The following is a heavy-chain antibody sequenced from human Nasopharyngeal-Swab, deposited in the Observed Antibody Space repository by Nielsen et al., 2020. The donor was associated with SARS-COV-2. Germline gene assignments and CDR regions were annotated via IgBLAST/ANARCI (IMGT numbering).Heavy chain of an antibody. CDR1: GYSFSTYW. CDR3: ARLRFNWLLGYYYYYMDV. J-gene: IGHJ6*03. D-gene: IGHD3-9*01. V-gene: IGHV5-51*01. Sequence: GESLKISCRGSGYSFSTYWIAWVRQMPGKGLEWMGVTYPDDSDTRYSPSFQGRVTISAAQAINTAYLQWDSLQASDTAIYYCARLRFNWLLGYYYYYMDVWGTGTTVTVSS. CDR2: TYPDDSDT.